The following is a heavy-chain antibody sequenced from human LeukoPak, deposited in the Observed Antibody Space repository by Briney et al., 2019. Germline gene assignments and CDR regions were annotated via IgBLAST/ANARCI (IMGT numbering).Heavy chain of an antibody. D-gene: IGHD3-22*01. CDR1: GFTFSSYC. V-gene: IGHV3-30*02. CDR3: AKVPGTSGYYLSLDY. J-gene: IGHJ4*02. Sequence: GGSLTLSCAASGFTFSSYCMHWVRQAPGNGLEWVAFIRYDGSNKYYADSVKGRFTISRDNSKNTLYLQMNSLRAEDTAVYYCAKVPGTSGYYLSLDYWGQGTLVTVSS. CDR2: IRYDGSNK.